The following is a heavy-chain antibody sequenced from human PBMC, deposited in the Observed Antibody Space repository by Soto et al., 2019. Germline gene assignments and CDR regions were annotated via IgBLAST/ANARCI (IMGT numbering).Heavy chain of an antibody. D-gene: IGHD6-6*01. J-gene: IGHJ4*02. CDR2: IKTSGGST. V-gene: IGHV1-46*03. Sequence: QVQLVQSGAEVKKPGASVKISCKASGYTFTNYDMHWVRQAPGRGLKWMGIIKTSGGSTNSAQMFQGRVTMTRDTTTSTVYMELNSLKSEDTAVYYCTRGGYSSSSFDYWGQGTLVTVSS. CDR3: TRGGYSSSSFDY. CDR1: GYTFTNYD.